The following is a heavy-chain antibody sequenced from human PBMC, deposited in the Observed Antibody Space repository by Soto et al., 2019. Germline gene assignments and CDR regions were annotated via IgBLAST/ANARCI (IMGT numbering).Heavy chain of an antibody. Sequence: GGSLRLSCAASGFTLSSHAMNWVRQAPGKGLEWVSIISGSGSSTYYADSVKGRFTLSRDNSKNTLYVQMNSLRAEDTAVYYCAKGSAYSGNDFDYWGQGTLVTVSS. CDR3: AKGSAYSGNDFDY. V-gene: IGHV3-23*01. D-gene: IGHD5-12*01. J-gene: IGHJ4*02. CDR1: GFTLSSHA. CDR2: ISGSGSST.